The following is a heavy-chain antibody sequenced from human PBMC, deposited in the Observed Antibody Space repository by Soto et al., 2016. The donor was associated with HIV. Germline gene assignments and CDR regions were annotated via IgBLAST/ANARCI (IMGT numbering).Heavy chain of an antibody. CDR3: ARGIALAGTLPNY. CDR2: ISSDGISI. J-gene: IGHJ4*02. CDR1: GFALSNFW. Sequence: EVQLVESGGGLIQPGGSLKLSCAASGFALSNFWMHWVRQVPGKGPVWVARISSDGISITYTDSVKGRFTISRDNAKNTLYLQMNSLRDEDTAIYYCARGIALAGTLPNYWGQGNPGHRLL. V-gene: IGHV3-74*01. D-gene: IGHD6-19*01.